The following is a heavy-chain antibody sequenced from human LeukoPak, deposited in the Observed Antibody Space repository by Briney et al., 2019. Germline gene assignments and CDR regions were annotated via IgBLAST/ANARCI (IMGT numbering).Heavy chain of an antibody. Sequence: GGSLRLSCAASGFTFSIYGMHWVRQAPGKGLEWVAVIWYDGSNKYYADSVKGRFTISRDNSKNTLYLQMNSLRAEDTAVYYCARVSTSGSYASPYFDYWGQGTLVTVSS. J-gene: IGHJ4*02. CDR3: ARVSTSGSYASPYFDY. CDR2: IWYDGSNK. D-gene: IGHD1-26*01. CDR1: GFTFSIYG. V-gene: IGHV3-30*19.